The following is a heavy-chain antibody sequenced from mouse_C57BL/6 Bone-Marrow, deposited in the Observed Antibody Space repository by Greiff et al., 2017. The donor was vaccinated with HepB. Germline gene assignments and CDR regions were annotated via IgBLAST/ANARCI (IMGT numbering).Heavy chain of an antibody. J-gene: IGHJ4*01. CDR3: ARDRSHGSSYDYAMDY. D-gene: IGHD1-1*01. CDR1: GFTFSSYA. Sequence: EVKLVESGGGLVKPGGSLKLSCAASGFTFSSYAMSWVRQTPEKRLEWVATISDGGSYTYYPDNVKGRFTISRDNAKNNLYLQMSHLKSEDTAMYYCARDRSHGSSYDYAMDYWGQGTSVTVSS. V-gene: IGHV5-4*01. CDR2: ISDGGSYT.